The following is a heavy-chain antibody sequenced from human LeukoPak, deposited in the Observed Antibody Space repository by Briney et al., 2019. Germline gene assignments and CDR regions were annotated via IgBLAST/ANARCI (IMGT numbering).Heavy chain of an antibody. CDR3: ARAQTYYYDSSGSPPIPFDP. V-gene: IGHV4-38-2*02. J-gene: IGHJ5*02. D-gene: IGHD3-22*01. Sequence: SETLSLTCTVSGYSISSGYYWGWIRQPPGKGLEWIGSIYHSGSTYYNPSLKSRVTISVDTSKNQFSLKLSSVTAADTAVYYCARAQTYYYDSSGSPPIPFDPWGQGTLVTVSS. CDR2: IYHSGST. CDR1: GYSISSGYY.